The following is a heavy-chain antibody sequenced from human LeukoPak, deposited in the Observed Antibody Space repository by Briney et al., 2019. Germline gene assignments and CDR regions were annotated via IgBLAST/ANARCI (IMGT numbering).Heavy chain of an antibody. Sequence: SETLSLTCTVSGGSISSGGYYWSWIRQHPGKGLEWIGYIYYSGSTYYNPSLKSRVTISVDTSKNQFSLKLSSVTAADTAVYYCARVKYQPAWFDPWGQGTLVTVSS. CDR1: GGSISSGGYY. CDR3: ARVKYQPAWFDP. D-gene: IGHD2-2*01. V-gene: IGHV4-30-4*08. J-gene: IGHJ5*02. CDR2: IYYSGST.